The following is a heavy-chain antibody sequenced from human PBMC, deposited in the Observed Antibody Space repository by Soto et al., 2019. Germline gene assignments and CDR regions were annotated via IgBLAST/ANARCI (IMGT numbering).Heavy chain of an antibody. CDR2: ISSSGSST. V-gene: IGHV3-23*01. J-gene: IGHJ4*02. CDR3: AKDPSDGYYFAY. Sequence: VQLLESGGGLVQPGGSLRLSCAASGFTFSSHARTWVRQAPGKGLEWVSSISSSGSSTYYADSVKARFTISRDNSKNTLYLQMNSLRAEDTAVYYCAKDPSDGYYFAYWGQGTLVTISS. CDR1: GFTFSSHA. D-gene: IGHD2-21*01.